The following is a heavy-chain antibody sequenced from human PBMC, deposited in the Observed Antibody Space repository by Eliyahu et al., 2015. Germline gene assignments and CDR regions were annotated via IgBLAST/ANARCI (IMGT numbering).Heavy chain of an antibody. J-gene: IGHJ4*02. D-gene: IGHD4-23*01. Sequence: QLQLQESGPGLVKPSETLSLTCTVXXSSISGSAYSWGWIRXPPGKGLEWIGTIYYTGSSYYNPSLKSRVTISVDTSKSQFSLKLGSVTAADTAVYYCARQGATVASPVDYWGRGTLVTVSS. V-gene: IGHV4-39*01. CDR3: ARQGATVASPVDY. CDR1: XSSISGSAYS. CDR2: IYYTGSS.